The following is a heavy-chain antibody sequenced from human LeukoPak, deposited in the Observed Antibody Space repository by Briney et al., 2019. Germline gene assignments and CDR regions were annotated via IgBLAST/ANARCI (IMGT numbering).Heavy chain of an antibody. J-gene: IGHJ4*02. CDR2: IYSGGST. CDR1: GFTVSSNY. V-gene: IGHV3-53*04. D-gene: IGHD6-19*01. CDR3: ARDSVYSSGWYSDY. Sequence: GSLRLSCAASGFTVSSNYMSWVRQAPGKGLEWVSVIYSGGSTYYADSVKGRFTISRHNSKNTLYLQMNSLRAEDTAVYYCARDSVYSSGWYSDYWGQGTLVTVSS.